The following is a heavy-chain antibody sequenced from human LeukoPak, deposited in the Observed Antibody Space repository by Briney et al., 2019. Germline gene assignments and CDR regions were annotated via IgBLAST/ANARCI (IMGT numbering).Heavy chain of an antibody. J-gene: IGHJ4*02. CDR1: GGSFSGYY. D-gene: IGHD6-19*01. Sequence: SETLSLTCGAYGGSFSGYYWSWIRQPPGKGLEWIGEINHSGSTNYNPSLKSRLTISVDTSKNQFSLRLSSVTAADTAVYYCARGGTWPVRFDYWGQGTLVTVSS. CDR3: ARGGTWPVRFDY. CDR2: INHSGST. V-gene: IGHV4-34*01.